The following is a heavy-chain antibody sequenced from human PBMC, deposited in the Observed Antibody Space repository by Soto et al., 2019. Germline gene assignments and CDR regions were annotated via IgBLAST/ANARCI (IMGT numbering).Heavy chain of an antibody. CDR3: ERPLWGSSGRDNWFDP. D-gene: IGHD6-25*01. CDR2: IYYSGST. Sequence: SETLSLTCTVSGGSISSYYWSWIRQPPGKGLEWIGYIYYSGSTNYNPSLKSRVTISVDTSKNQFSLKLSSVTAADTAVYYCERPLWGSSGRDNWFDPWGQGTLVPVSP. V-gene: IGHV4-59*08. CDR1: GGSISSYY. J-gene: IGHJ5*02.